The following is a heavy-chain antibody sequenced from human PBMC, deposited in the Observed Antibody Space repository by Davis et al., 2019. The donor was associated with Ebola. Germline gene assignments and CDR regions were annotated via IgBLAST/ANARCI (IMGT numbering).Heavy chain of an antibody. D-gene: IGHD6-19*01. V-gene: IGHV1-18*01. CDR3: AAGEEQWLVGAGTNYYYDMSV. CDR2: ISAYSGNT. J-gene: IGHJ6*04. CDR1: GYTFTSYG. Sequence: AASVKVSCKASGYTFTSYGISWVRQAPGQGLEWMGWISAYSGNTNYAQNLQDRITMTTDTSTSTAYMELRSLRSDDTAVYYCAAGEEQWLVGAGTNYYYDMSVWGRGTTVTVSS.